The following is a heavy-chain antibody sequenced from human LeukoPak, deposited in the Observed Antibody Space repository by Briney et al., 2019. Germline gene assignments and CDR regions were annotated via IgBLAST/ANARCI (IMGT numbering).Heavy chain of an antibody. Sequence: SETLSLTCTVSGGSISSSSYYWGWIRQPPGKGLEWIGSIYYSGSTYYKPSLKSRVTISVDTSKNQFSLKLSSVTAADTAVYYCARGGTLRGPWGFSVYYWGQGTLVTVSS. J-gene: IGHJ4*02. V-gene: IGHV4-39*07. D-gene: IGHD3-16*01. CDR2: IYYSGST. CDR3: ARGGTLRGPWGFSVYY. CDR1: GGSISSSSYY.